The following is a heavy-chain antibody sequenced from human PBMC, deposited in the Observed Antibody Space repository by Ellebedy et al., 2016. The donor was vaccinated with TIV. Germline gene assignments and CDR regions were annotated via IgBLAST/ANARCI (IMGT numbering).Heavy chain of an antibody. D-gene: IGHD1-26*01. J-gene: IGHJ4*02. CDR1: GFTFSSYA. Sequence: SLKISXAASGFTFSSYAMHWVRQAPGKGLEWVAVISYDGSNKYYADSVKGRFTISRDNSKNTLYLQMNSLRAEDTAVYYCARDGSGSQYDYWGQGTLVTVSS. CDR2: ISYDGSNK. CDR3: ARDGSGSQYDY. V-gene: IGHV3-30*04.